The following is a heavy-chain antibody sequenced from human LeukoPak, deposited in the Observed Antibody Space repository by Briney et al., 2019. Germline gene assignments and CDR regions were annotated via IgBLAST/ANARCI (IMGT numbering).Heavy chain of an antibody. CDR3: ARDRRKWELLSGHAFDI. CDR2: IYHSGST. Sequence: SETLSLTCTVSGGSIRSYYWGWIRQPPGKGLEWIGSIYHSGSTYYNPSLKSRVTISVDTSKNQFSLKLSSVTAADTAVYYCARDRRKWELLSGHAFDIWGQGTMVTVSS. CDR1: GGSIRSYY. V-gene: IGHV4-38-2*02. J-gene: IGHJ3*02. D-gene: IGHD1-26*01.